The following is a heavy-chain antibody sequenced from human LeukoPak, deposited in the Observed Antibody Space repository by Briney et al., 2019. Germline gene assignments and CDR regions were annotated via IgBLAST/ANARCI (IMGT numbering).Heavy chain of an antibody. V-gene: IGHV4-59*01. CDR2: IYYSGST. Sequence: SETLSLTCTVSGGSISSYYWSWIRQPPGKGLEWIGYIYYSGSTNYNPSLKSRVTISVDTSKNQFSLKLGSVTAADTAVYYCARDILTGYYRDAFDIWGQGTMVTVSS. D-gene: IGHD3-9*01. J-gene: IGHJ3*02. CDR3: ARDILTGYYRDAFDI. CDR1: GGSISSYY.